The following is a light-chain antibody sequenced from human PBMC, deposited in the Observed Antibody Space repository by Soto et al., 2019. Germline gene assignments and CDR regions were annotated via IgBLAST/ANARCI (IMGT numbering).Light chain of an antibody. CDR2: TAS. Sequence: DIQMTQSPSTLSASVGDRVTITCRASQNINNWLAWYQQKPGKVPKLLIYTASSLESGVPSRFSGSGSGTEFSLTISCLQHHDFATYYCQQYISDSRGTFGQGTKVEIK. J-gene: IGKJ1*01. CDR1: QNINNW. CDR3: QQYISDSRGT. V-gene: IGKV1-5*03.